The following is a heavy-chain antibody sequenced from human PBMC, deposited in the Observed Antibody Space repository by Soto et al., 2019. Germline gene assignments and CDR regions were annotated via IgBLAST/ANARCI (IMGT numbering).Heavy chain of an antibody. CDR1: GGSVSRLNYY. D-gene: IGHD3-10*01. J-gene: IGHJ5*02. Sequence: QLQLRESGPGLVKPSETLSLTCTVSGGSVSRLNYYWGWIRQSPGKGLECIATVYYSGTTYYNPSLELRVTISVDRSKDECSLKQSSVSVAATAVYYCGTHGFSHNWFAGWFDAWGQRPRITLSS. CDR3: GTHGFSHNWFAGWFDA. CDR2: VYYSGTT. V-gene: IGHV4-39*01.